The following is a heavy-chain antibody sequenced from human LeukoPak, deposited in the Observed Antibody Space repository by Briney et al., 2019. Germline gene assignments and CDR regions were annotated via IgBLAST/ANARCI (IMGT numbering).Heavy chain of an antibody. Sequence: PSETLSLTCTVSGGSISSGGYYWSWIRQHPWKGLEWIGYIYYSGSTYYNPSLKSRVTISVDTSKNQFSLKLSSVTAADTAVYYRARVDITALTRFDYWGQGTLVTVSS. V-gene: IGHV4-31*03. CDR3: ARVDITALTRFDY. CDR2: IYYSGST. CDR1: GGSISSGGYY. D-gene: IGHD3-10*01. J-gene: IGHJ4*02.